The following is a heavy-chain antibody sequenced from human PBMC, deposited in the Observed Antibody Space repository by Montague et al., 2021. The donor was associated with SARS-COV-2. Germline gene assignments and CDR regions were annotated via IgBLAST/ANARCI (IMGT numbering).Heavy chain of an antibody. CDR1: VGSISNYY. D-gene: IGHD2-21*02. V-gene: IGHV4-59*01. Sequence: SETLSLTCTVSVGSISNYYWTWIRQPPGKGLEWIGYIYDSGSANYNPSLKSRSTISVDTSNNQFSLRLSSVTAADTAVYYCARAYCGGDCHVGPWGQGNLGTVSS. CDR3: ARAYCGGDCHVGP. J-gene: IGHJ5*02. CDR2: IYDSGSA.